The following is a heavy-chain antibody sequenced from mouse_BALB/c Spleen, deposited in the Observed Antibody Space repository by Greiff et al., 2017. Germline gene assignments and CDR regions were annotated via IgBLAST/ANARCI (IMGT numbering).Heavy chain of an antibody. J-gene: IGHJ4*01. Sequence: DVKLQESGPGLVKPSQSLSLTCSVTGYSITSGYYWNWIRQFPGNKLEWMGYISYDGSNNYNPSLKNRISITRDTSKNQFFLKLNSVTTEDTATYYCARGLLNAMDYWGQGTSVTVSS. CDR2: ISYDGSN. D-gene: IGHD2-10*01. CDR3: ARGLLNAMDY. CDR1: GYSITSGYY. V-gene: IGHV3-6*02.